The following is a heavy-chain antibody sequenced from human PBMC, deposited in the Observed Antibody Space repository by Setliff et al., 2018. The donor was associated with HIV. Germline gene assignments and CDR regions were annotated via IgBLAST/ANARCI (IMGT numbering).Heavy chain of an antibody. Sequence: PSETLRLSCAASGFTFSSHWMHWVRQAPGKGLVWVSRINTDGSSTSYADSVKGRFTISRDNAKNTLYLQMSSLRDEDTAVYYCAKVFAYGVDGFDIWGQGTMVTVSS. CDR2: INTDGSST. V-gene: IGHV3-74*01. CDR1: GFTFSSHW. J-gene: IGHJ3*02. CDR3: AKVFAYGVDGFDI. D-gene: IGHD4-17*01.